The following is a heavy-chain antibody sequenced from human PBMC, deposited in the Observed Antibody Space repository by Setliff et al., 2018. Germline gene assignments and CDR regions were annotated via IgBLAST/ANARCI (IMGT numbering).Heavy chain of an antibody. CDR3: ARTTGYRLEGDFDY. CDR2: ISWNSGSI. Sequence: PGGSLRLSCAASGFTFDDYAMHWVRQAPGKGLEWVSGISWNSGSIGYADSVKGRFTVSRDNAKNSLYLQMTSLRAEDTAIYYCARTTGYRLEGDFDYWGQGTLVTVSS. CDR1: GFTFDDYA. D-gene: IGHD1-1*01. J-gene: IGHJ4*02. V-gene: IGHV3-9*01.